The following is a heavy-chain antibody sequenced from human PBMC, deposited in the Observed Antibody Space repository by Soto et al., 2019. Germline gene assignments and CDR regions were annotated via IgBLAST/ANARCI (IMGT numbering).Heavy chain of an antibody. J-gene: IGHJ6*02. Sequence: PGGSLRLSCAASGFTFSRYYMNWVRQAPGKGLEWVSSISTTSTYTHYADSLKGRFTISRDNAKKLLYLQMNSLRAEDTAVYYCARTIAAAGRGLVGYYGMDVWGQGTTVTVSS. V-gene: IGHV3-21*01. CDR2: ISTTSTYT. CDR3: ARTIAAAGRGLVGYYGMDV. D-gene: IGHD6-13*01. CDR1: GFTFSRYY.